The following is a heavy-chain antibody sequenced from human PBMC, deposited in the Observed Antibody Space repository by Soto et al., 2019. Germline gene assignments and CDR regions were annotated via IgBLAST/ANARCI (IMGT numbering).Heavy chain of an antibody. D-gene: IGHD3-10*01. CDR2: INAGNGNT. CDR1: GYTFTSYA. V-gene: IGHV1-3*01. CDR3: ARGALLWFGEPTPHYGMDV. J-gene: IGHJ6*02. Sequence: GALVKVSCKASGYTFTSYAMHWVRQAPGQRLEWMGWINAGNGNTKYSQKFQGRVTITRDTSASTAYMELSSLRSEDTAVYYCARGALLWFGEPTPHYGMDVWGQGTTVTVS.